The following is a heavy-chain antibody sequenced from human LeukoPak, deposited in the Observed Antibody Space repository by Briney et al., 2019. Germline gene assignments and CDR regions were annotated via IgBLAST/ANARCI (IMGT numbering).Heavy chain of an antibody. Sequence: GGSLRLSCAASGFTFNNYGMHWVRQAPGKGLEWVAVISYDGSKKYYADSVKGRFTVSRDNSMNTLYLQMNSLRAEDTAVYYCAKKEGQWDLLPYFDYWGRGTLVTVSS. CDR2: ISYDGSKK. CDR1: GFTFNNYG. D-gene: IGHD1-26*01. J-gene: IGHJ4*02. CDR3: AKKEGQWDLLPYFDY. V-gene: IGHV3-30*18.